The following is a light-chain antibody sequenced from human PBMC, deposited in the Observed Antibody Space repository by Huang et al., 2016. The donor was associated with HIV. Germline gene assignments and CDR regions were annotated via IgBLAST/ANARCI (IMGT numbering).Light chain of an antibody. CDR1: QSLLYRSNNKNY. V-gene: IGKV4-1*01. J-gene: IGKJ1*01. CDR3: QQHYGRQST. CDR2: WAA. Sequence: IVMTQSPESLAVSLGERASINCKSSQSLLYRSNNKNYLAWYQKKKGYPPTLLIYWAAGRDVGVPERFSGGGSGTNFTLTINSRQADDVAVYYCQQHYGRQSTFGQGT.